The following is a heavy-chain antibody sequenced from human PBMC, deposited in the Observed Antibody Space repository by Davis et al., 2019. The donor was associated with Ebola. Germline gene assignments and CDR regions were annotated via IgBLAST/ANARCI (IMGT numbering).Heavy chain of an antibody. CDR1: GISVNSNY. V-gene: IGHV3-53*01. Sequence: GESLKISCVLSGISVNSNYMSWVRQAPGKGLEWVSAIYAGGGTYHADSVRGRFSLSRDNSKNTVFLDIKGLRVDDTAVYYCATGRKGWNLDYWYLDIWGRGTPVTVSS. CDR2: IYAGGGT. CDR3: ATGRKGWNLDYWYLDI. J-gene: IGHJ2*01. D-gene: IGHD1-7*01.